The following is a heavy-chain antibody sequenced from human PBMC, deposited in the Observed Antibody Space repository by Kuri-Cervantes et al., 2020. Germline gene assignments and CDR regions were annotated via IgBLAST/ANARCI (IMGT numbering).Heavy chain of an antibody. CDR2: ISDSGDRT. Sequence: GGSLRLSCAASGFTFSSNAMTWVRQAPGKGLEWVSSISDSGDRTYYADSMKGRFTISRDNSKNSLYLQMNSLRAEDTAVYYCARVGGDGSDYWGQGTLVTVSS. D-gene: IGHD1-26*01. J-gene: IGHJ4*02. V-gene: IGHV3-23*01. CDR3: ARVGGDGSDY. CDR1: GFTFSSNA.